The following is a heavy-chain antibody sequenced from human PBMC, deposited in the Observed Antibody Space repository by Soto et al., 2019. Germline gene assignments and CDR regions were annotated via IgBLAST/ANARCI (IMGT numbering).Heavy chain of an antibody. V-gene: IGHV1-3*01. CDR1: GYTFTSYA. CDR2: INAGNGNT. CDR3: ARDLGDRGAFDI. J-gene: IGHJ3*02. D-gene: IGHD3-10*01. Sequence: ASVKVSCKASGYTFTSYAMHWVRQAPGQRLEWMGWINAGNGNTKYSQNFKGSFTFTGNTSATTPYLELSSLSFEDTGVYNCARDLGDRGAFDIWGKGTMVTV.